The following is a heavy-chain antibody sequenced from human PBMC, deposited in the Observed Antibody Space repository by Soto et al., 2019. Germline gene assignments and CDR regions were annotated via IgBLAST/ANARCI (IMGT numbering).Heavy chain of an antibody. V-gene: IGHV3-74*01. CDR1: GFTFSSYW. CDR3: ARLDGDRFDGNGYLGRH. CDR2: IKTDGSGT. Sequence: EVQLVESGGGLVQPGESLTLSCAASGFTFSSYWMHWVRQAPGKGLVWVSRIKTDGSGTYYADSVQGRFTISRDNAKNTLYRQMNRLRVEDTAVYFCARLDGDRFDGNGYLGRHWGQGTLFIVSS. D-gene: IGHD5-18*01. J-gene: IGHJ4*02.